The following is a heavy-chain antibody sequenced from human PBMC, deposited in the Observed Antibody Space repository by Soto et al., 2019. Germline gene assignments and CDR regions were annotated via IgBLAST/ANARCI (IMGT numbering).Heavy chain of an antibody. CDR1: RFPFSNYS. CDR3: AKVVVAVTGFDN. CDR2: IGATGATT. V-gene: IGHV3-23*01. D-gene: IGHD4-17*01. Sequence: GGSLSLSCAASRFPFSNYSMNWVRQAPGKGLEWVSSIGATGATTYYADSVKGRFTISRDNSKNTLYLQMNSLRAEDTAVYYCAKVVVAVTGFDNWGQGTLVTVSS. J-gene: IGHJ4*02.